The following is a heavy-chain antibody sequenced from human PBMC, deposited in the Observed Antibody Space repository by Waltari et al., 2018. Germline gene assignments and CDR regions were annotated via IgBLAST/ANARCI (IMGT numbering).Heavy chain of an antibody. CDR1: GFSFSNCN. D-gene: IGHD5-12*01. CDR2: ISNDGSNK. CDR3: VKYSGFDYFFDY. Sequence: QMQLVESGGGVVQPGRSLRLSCAASGFSFSNCNMHWVRQAPGQGLEWVAGISNDGSNKDYADSVKRRFTVSRENSKNTLYLQINSLRDDDTAVYYCVKYSGFDYFFDYWGQGTLVTVSS. V-gene: IGHV3-30*18. J-gene: IGHJ4*02.